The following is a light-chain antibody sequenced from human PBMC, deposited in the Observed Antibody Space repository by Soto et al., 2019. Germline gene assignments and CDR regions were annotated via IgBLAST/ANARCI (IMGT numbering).Light chain of an antibody. CDR2: DVS. V-gene: IGKV1-5*01. J-gene: IGKJ1*01. Sequence: DIKMTQSPSTLSASVGDTVTITCRARQKVSPWLAWYQQKPGKAPKLLMYDVSSLKRGVPARFSGSGSGTEFTLTISSLQSDDFATYYCQQYESYSATFGQGTKVDTK. CDR1: QKVSPW. CDR3: QQYESYSAT.